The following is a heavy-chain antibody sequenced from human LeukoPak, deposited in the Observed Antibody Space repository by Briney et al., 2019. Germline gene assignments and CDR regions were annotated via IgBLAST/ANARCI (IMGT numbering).Heavy chain of an antibody. Sequence: GGSLRLSCAASGFTVSSNYMSWVRQAPGKGLEWVSIIYSSGNTYYADSVKDRCTISRDNSKNTMYLQMNSLRTEDTAVYYCARRRSSSWGIDYWGQGTLVTVAS. CDR3: ARRRSSSWGIDY. J-gene: IGHJ4*02. CDR2: IYSSGNT. D-gene: IGHD6-13*01. CDR1: GFTVSSNY. V-gene: IGHV3-66*02.